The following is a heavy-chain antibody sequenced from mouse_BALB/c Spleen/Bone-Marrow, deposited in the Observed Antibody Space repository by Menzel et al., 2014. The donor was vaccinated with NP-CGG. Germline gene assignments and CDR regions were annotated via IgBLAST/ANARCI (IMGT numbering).Heavy chain of an antibody. CDR1: GYTFTSCW. J-gene: IGHJ4*01. Sequence: EVKVVESGTVLARPGASVKMSCKASGYTFTSCWMHWVKQRPGQGLEWIGTIYPGNSDTGYNQKFKGKAKLTAVTSTSTAYMEISSLTNEDSAVYFCTRDYGSFMDYWGQGTSVTVS. CDR3: TRDYGSFMDY. D-gene: IGHD1-1*01. CDR2: IYPGNSDT. V-gene: IGHV1-5*01.